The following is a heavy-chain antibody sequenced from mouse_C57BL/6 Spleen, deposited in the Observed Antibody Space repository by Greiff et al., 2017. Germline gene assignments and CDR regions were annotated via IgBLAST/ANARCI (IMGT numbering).Heavy chain of an antibody. Sequence: DVKLVESGGGLVQPGGSLSLSCAASGFTFTDYYMSWVRQPPGKALEWLGFIRNKANGYTTEYSASVKGRFTISRDNSQSILYLQMNALRAEDSATYYCARDSNYYAMDYWGQGTSVTVSS. CDR3: ARDSNYYAMDY. J-gene: IGHJ4*01. CDR1: GFTFTDYY. V-gene: IGHV7-3*01. CDR2: IRNKANGYTT.